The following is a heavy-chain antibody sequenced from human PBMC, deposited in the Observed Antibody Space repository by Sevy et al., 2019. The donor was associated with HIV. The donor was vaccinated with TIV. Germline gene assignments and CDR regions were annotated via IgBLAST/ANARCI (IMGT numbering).Heavy chain of an antibody. J-gene: IGHJ4*02. V-gene: IGHV3-15*01. CDR2: IRSNTDGGTT. Sequence: GGSLRLSCAASGLTFTDAWMAWVRQAPGKGLEWVGRIRSNTDGGTTEYAAPLKGRFTISRDDSKKTMYLQMNILKSADTAVYYCTTDREYSDFKGGFDYWGRGTLVTVSS. D-gene: IGHD4-17*01. CDR3: TTDREYSDFKGGFDY. CDR1: GLTFTDAW.